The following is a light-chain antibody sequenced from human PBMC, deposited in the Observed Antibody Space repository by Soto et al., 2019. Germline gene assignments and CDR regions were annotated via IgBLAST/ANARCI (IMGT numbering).Light chain of an antibody. CDR2: DAS. CDR3: QQFSSYPLT. V-gene: IGKV3-20*01. J-gene: IGKJ4*01. Sequence: EIVMTQSPATLSVSPGERATLSCRASQSISSNLAWYQQKPGQAPRLLIYDASSRATGIPDRFSGGGSGTDFTLTISRLEPEDVAVYYCQQFSSYPLTFGGGTKVDIK. CDR1: QSISSN.